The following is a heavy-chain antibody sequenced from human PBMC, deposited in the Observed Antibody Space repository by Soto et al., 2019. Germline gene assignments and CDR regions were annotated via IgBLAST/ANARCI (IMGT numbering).Heavy chain of an antibody. J-gene: IGHJ4*02. CDR1: GFTFTISA. D-gene: IGHD1-26*01. CDR2: IVVGSGNT. V-gene: IGHV1-58*01. CDR3: AADRISGSYYDD. Sequence: SVKVSCKASGFTFTISAVQWVRQARGQRLEWIGWIVVGSGNTNYAQKFQERVTITRDMSTSTAYMELSSLRSEDTAVYYCAADRISGSYYDDWGQGTLVTVSS.